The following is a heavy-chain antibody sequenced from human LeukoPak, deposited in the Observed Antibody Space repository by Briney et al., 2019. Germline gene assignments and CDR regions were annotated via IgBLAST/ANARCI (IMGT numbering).Heavy chain of an antibody. V-gene: IGHV1-18*01. CDR2: ISAYNGHT. J-gene: IGHJ4*02. D-gene: IGHD3-10*01. CDR1: GYTFTSYG. CDR3: ARDLVGFGEDMGY. Sequence: GASVKVSCKASGYTFTSYGISWVRQAPGQGLEWMGWISAYNGHTNYAQNFQGRVTMTTDTSTSTAYMDLRSLRSDDTAVYYCARDLVGFGEDMGYWGQGTLVTVSS.